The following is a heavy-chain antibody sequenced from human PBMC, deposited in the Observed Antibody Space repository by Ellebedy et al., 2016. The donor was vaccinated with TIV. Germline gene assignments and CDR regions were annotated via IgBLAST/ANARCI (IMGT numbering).Heavy chain of an antibody. V-gene: IGHV4-39*07. J-gene: IGHJ4*02. CDR3: ESRGY. CDR2: MYYRGNT. Sequence: SETLSLXCTVSGGSISSSSYYWGWIRQPPGKGLEWIGSMYYRGNTYYNPSLKNRVTISLDTSKNQFSLDLTSVTAADTAVYYCESRGYWGQGTLVSVSP. CDR1: GGSISSSSYY. D-gene: IGHD3/OR15-3a*01.